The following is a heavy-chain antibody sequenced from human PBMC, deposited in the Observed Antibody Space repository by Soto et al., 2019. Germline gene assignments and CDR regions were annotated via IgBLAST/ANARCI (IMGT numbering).Heavy chain of an antibody. CDR3: ARDPSGSPDY. CDR1: GYTFNRYY. J-gene: IGHJ4*02. CDR2: ISAYNGNT. Sequence: ASLKVSCKASGYTFNRYYMHWVRQAPGQGLEWMGWISAYNGNTNYAQKLQGRVTMTTDTSTSTAYMELRSLRSDDTVVYYCARDPSGSPDYWGQGTLVTV. V-gene: IGHV1-18*04. D-gene: IGHD3-22*01.